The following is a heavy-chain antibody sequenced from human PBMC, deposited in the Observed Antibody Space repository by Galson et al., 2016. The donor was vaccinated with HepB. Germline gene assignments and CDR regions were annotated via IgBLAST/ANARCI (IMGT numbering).Heavy chain of an antibody. CDR3: ARDNRHYYDSKGGFDY. V-gene: IGHV3-7*05. J-gene: IGHJ4*02. Sequence: SLRLSCAASGFTFSSYWMPWVRQAPGQGLEWVASIKQDGSEKYYVDSVKGRFIISRDNAKNSLYLQMNSLRAEDTAVYYCARDNRHYYDSKGGFDYWGQGTLVTVSS. D-gene: IGHD3-22*01. CDR2: IKQDGSEK. CDR1: GFTFSSYW.